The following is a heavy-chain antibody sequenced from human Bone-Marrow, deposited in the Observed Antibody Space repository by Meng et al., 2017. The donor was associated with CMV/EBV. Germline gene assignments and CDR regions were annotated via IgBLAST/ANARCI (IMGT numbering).Heavy chain of an antibody. J-gene: IGHJ4*02. Sequence: GESLKISCAASGFTFSSYGMHWVRQAPGKGLEWVAFIRYDGSNKYYADSVKGRFTISRDNAKNSLYLQMNSLRAEDTAVYYCARDEGATITTFDYWGQGTLVTVSS. CDR3: ARDEGATITTFDY. V-gene: IGHV3-30*02. CDR1: GFTFSSYG. CDR2: IRYDGSNK. D-gene: IGHD5-24*01.